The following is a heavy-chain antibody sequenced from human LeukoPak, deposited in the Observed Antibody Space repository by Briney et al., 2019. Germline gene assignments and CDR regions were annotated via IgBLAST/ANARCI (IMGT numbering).Heavy chain of an antibody. J-gene: IGHJ1*01. CDR1: GFTFSSYA. CDR3: AKDGYCSGGSCYPAEYFQH. CDR2: ISGSGGSI. D-gene: IGHD2-15*01. V-gene: IGHV3-23*01. Sequence: GGSLRLSCAASGFTFSSYAMSWVRQAPGKGLEWVSAISGSGGSIYYADSVKGRFTISRDNSKNTLYLQMNSLRAEDTAVYYCAKDGYCSGGSCYPAEYFQHWGQGTLVTVSS.